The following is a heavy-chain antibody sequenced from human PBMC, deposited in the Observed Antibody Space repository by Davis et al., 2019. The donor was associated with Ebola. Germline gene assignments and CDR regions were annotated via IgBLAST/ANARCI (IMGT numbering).Heavy chain of an antibody. D-gene: IGHD5-18*01. J-gene: IGHJ4*02. Sequence: PSETLSLTCTVSGGSISSSSYYWGWIRQPPGKGLEWIGSIYYSGSTYYNPSLKSRVTISVDTSKNHFSLKLSSVTAADTAVYYCARHRGGYSYGLDYWGQGTLVTVSS. CDR1: GGSISSSSYY. CDR2: IYYSGST. CDR3: ARHRGGYSYGLDY. V-gene: IGHV4-39*01.